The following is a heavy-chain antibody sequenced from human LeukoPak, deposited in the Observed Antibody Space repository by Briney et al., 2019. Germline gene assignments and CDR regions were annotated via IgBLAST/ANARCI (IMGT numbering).Heavy chain of an antibody. CDR1: GDSISSSPYY. J-gene: IGHJ2*01. CDR2: IHQSGDS. CDR3: ARHSWGGNKDFDL. V-gene: IGHV4-39*01. D-gene: IGHD4-23*01. Sequence: SETLSLTCGVSGDSISSSPYYWAWIRQPPGKGLAWIGSIHQSGDSYYNPSLQSRLSMSVDTSKNQFSLKLTSVTAADTAVYYCARHSWGGNKDFDLWGRGTLVAVSS.